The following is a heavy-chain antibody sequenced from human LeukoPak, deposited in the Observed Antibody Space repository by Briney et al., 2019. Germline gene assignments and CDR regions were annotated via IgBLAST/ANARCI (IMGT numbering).Heavy chain of an antibody. CDR2: LSASGGGT. CDR3: ATVLHTSMTTWAAFDT. Sequence: WGSLRLPCAASGLTFSNFSMTWVRQTPGKGLEWISALSASGGGTFYAPSVKGRFTISRDNSKNTVSLQMNSLRAEDTALYYCATVLHTSMTTWAAFDTWGQGTMVTVSS. J-gene: IGHJ3*02. V-gene: IGHV3-23*01. D-gene: IGHD5-18*01. CDR1: GLTFSNFS.